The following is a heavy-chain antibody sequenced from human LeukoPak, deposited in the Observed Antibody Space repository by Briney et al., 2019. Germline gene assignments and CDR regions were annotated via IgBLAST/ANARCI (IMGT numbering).Heavy chain of an antibody. D-gene: IGHD5-18*01. V-gene: IGHV3-48*01. CDR3: ARVSARGYDY. CDR2: INSINAV. Sequence: PGGSLRLSCAASGFMFDTYIMTRVRQAPGKGLEWISYINSINAVYYTDSVQGRFNISRDNAKNSLYLQMNSLRVEDTAMYYCARVSARGYDYWGRGTLVTVSS. CDR1: GFMFDTYI. J-gene: IGHJ4*02.